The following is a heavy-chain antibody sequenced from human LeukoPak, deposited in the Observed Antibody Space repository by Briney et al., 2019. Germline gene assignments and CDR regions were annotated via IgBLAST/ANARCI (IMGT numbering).Heavy chain of an antibody. CDR3: AIYDSSGYYYFDY. Sequence: ASVKVSCKASGYTFTGYYMHWVRQAPGQGLEWMGWINPNSGGTNYAQKFQGRVTMTRDRSISTAYMELSRLRSDDTAVYYCAIYDSSGYYYFDYWGQGTLVTVSS. CDR2: INPNSGGT. V-gene: IGHV1-2*02. J-gene: IGHJ4*02. D-gene: IGHD3-22*01. CDR1: GYTFTGYY.